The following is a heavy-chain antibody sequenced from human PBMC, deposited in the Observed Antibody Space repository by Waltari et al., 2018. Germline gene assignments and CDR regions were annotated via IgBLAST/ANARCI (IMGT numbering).Heavy chain of an antibody. CDR1: GGSFSGYY. Sequence: QVQLQQWGAGLLKPSETLSLTCAVYGGSFSGYYWSWIRQPPGKGLEWIGEINHSGSTNYNPSLKSRVTISADTSNNQLSLRLTSVTAADTAVYYCARVVSGTGANYYYRMDVWGQGTTVTVSS. D-gene: IGHD1-26*01. J-gene: IGHJ6*02. V-gene: IGHV4-34*01. CDR3: ARVVSGTGANYYYRMDV. CDR2: INHSGST.